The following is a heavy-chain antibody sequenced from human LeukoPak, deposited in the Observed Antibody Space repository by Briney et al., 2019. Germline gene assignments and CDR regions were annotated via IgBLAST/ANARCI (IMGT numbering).Heavy chain of an antibody. CDR3: ARGPRRWQYSSSWYSGFDFDY. D-gene: IGHD6-13*01. CDR1: GYTFTGYY. Sequence: AAVKVSCKASGYTFTGYYMHWVRQAPGQGLEWMGWINPNSGGTNYAQKFQGRVTMTRDTSISTAYMELSRLSSDDTAVYYCARGPRRWQYSSSWYSGFDFDYWGQGTLVTVSS. V-gene: IGHV1-2*02. CDR2: INPNSGGT. J-gene: IGHJ4*02.